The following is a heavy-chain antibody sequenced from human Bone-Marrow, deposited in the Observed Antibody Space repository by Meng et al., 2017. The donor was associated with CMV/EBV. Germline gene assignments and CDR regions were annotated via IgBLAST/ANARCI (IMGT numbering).Heavy chain of an antibody. V-gene: IGHV3-21*01. J-gene: IGHJ4*02. CDR3: ARDVRIRGSEIDY. Sequence: GGSLRLSCAASGFTFSSYSMNWVRQAPGKGLEWVSSISSSSSYIYYADSVKGRFTISRDNAKNSLYLQMNSLRAEDTAVYYCARDVRIRGSEIDYWGQGTLVTVYS. D-gene: IGHD2-15*01. CDR2: ISSSSSYI. CDR1: GFTFSSYS.